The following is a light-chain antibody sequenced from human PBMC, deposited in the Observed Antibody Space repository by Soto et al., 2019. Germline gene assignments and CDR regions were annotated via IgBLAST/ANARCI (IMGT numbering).Light chain of an antibody. Sequence: EIVMTQSPATLSVPPGESATLSCRASQSVSSNLAWYQQKPGQAPRILIYGESTRATGIPDRFSGSGSGTELTLTISRLQSEDFAVYYCQKYNNWPRTFGQGTKVDIK. CDR3: QKYNNWPRT. CDR1: QSVSSN. V-gene: IGKV3-15*01. CDR2: GES. J-gene: IGKJ1*01.